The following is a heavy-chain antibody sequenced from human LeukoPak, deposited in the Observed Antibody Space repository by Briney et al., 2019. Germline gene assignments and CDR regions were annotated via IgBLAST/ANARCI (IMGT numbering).Heavy chain of an antibody. D-gene: IGHD4-23*01. Sequence: PSETLSLTCTVSGGSISNYYWSWIRQPPGKGLEWIGYIYYSGGTNYNSSLKSRVTISVDTSKNQFSLKLSSVTAADTAVYFCARVGRYGGNALDSRGQGTLVTVSS. J-gene: IGHJ4*02. CDR1: GGSISNYY. V-gene: IGHV4-59*01. CDR3: ARVGRYGGNALDS. CDR2: IYYSGGT.